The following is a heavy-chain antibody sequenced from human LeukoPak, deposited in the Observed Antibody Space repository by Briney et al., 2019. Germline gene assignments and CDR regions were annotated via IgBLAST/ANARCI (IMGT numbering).Heavy chain of an antibody. D-gene: IGHD4-17*01. CDR1: GGSFSGYY. CDR3: ARLETVTTDAFDI. J-gene: IGHJ3*02. V-gene: IGHV4-34*01. CDR2: INQRGNT. Sequence: PSETLSLTCGVYGGSFSGYYWSWIRQPPGRGLEWIGEINQRGNTNYNPSLNSRVTISVDTSKNQFSLKVSSVTAADTAVYYCARLETVTTDAFDIWGQGTMVTVSS.